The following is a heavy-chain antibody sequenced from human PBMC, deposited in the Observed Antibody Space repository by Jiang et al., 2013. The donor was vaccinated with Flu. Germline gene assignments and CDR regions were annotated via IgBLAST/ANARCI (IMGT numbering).Heavy chain of an antibody. CDR3: ARALKYSGFELPYFDF. CDR2: LSYGRH. Sequence: VSGGSISGSGHYWVWIRQPPGKGLEWVGLYLSYGRHLLKPSLKSRVTMSVDTSKSHFSLNLSSVTAADTAVYYCARALKYSGFELPYFDFWGQGTLVTVSS. CDR1: GGSISGSGHY. V-gene: IGHV4-39*07. J-gene: IGHJ4*02. D-gene: IGHD5-12*01.